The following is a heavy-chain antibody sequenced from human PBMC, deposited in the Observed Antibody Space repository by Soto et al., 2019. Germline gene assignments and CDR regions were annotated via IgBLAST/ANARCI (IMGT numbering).Heavy chain of an antibody. CDR1: GGSFSGYF. J-gene: IGHJ4*02. D-gene: IGHD6-13*01. Sequence: SSETLSLTCAVYGGSFSGYFWNWIRQHPGKGLEWIGNIYYSGSTYYNPSLKSRGTISVDTSKNQFSLKLSSVTAADTAVYYCASGLAAAGADYFDYWGQGALVTVSS. CDR2: IYYSGST. V-gene: IGHV4-31*11. CDR3: ASGLAAAGADYFDY.